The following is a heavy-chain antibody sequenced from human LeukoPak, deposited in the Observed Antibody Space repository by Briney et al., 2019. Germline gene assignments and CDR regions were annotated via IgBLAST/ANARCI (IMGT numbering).Heavy chain of an antibody. CDR3: AKDQLPGGRSCSDY. D-gene: IGHD2-15*01. Sequence: PGGSLRLSCAASGFTFSSYSMHWVRQAPGKGLEWVAVLSYDGSNKYYADSVKGRFTISRDNSKNTLYLQMNSLRAEDTAVYYCAKDQLPGGRSCSDYWGQGILVTVSS. V-gene: IGHV3-30*04. CDR1: GFTFSSYS. CDR2: LSYDGSNK. J-gene: IGHJ4*02.